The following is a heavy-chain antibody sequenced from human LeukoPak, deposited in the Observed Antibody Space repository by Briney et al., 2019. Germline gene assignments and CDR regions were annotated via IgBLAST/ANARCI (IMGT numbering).Heavy chain of an antibody. J-gene: IGHJ4*02. CDR1: GFTFSSYG. Sequence: GGSLRLSCAASGFTFSSYGMHWVRQAPGKGLEWVAFIRYDGSNKYYADSVKGRFTISRDNSKNTLYLQMNSLRAEDTAVYYCAKDRRFLEWFLDYWGQGTLVTVSS. CDR2: IRYDGSNK. V-gene: IGHV3-30*02. D-gene: IGHD3-3*01. CDR3: AKDRRFLEWFLDY.